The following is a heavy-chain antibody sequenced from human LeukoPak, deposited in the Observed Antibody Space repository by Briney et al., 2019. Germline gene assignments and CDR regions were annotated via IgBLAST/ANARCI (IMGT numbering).Heavy chain of an antibody. CDR1: GGSISSYY. CDR2: IYTGGST. V-gene: IGHV4-4*07. D-gene: IGHD3-10*01. CDR3: ARDAVGGSSRDWHFDL. J-gene: IGHJ2*01. Sequence: SETLSLTCTVSGGSISSYYWSWIRQPAGKGLEWIGRIYTGGSTNYNPSHKSRVTMSVDTSKNQCSLKLSSVTAADTAVYYCARDAVGGSSRDWHFDLWGRGTLVTVSS.